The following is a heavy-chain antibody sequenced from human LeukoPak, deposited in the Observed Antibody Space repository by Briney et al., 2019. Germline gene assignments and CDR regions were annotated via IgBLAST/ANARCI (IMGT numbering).Heavy chain of an antibody. V-gene: IGHV4-30-4*01. Sequence: PSETLSLTCTVSGGSISSGDYYWSWIRQPPGKGLGWIGYIYYSGSTYYNPSLKSRVTISVDTSKNQFSLKLSSVTAADTAVYYCAPQRGGLTRYDYWGQGTLVTVSS. CDR1: GGSISSGDYY. CDR2: IYYSGST. J-gene: IGHJ4*02. D-gene: IGHD3-16*01. CDR3: APQRGGLTRYDY.